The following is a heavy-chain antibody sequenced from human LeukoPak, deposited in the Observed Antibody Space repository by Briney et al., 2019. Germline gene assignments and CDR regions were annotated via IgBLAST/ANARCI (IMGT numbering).Heavy chain of an antibody. Sequence: SETLSLTCTVSGGSISSYYWSWIRQPPGKGLEWIGYIYYSGSTNYNPPLKSRVTISVDTSKNQFSLKRSSVTAADTAVYYCARESGYDRDFDYWGQGTLVTVSS. CDR1: GGSISSYY. V-gene: IGHV4-59*01. CDR2: IYYSGST. CDR3: ARESGYDRDFDY. D-gene: IGHD5-12*01. J-gene: IGHJ4*02.